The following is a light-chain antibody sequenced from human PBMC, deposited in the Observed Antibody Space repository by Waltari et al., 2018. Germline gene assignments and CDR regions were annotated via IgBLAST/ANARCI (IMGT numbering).Light chain of an antibody. CDR1: QTVCSSS. CDR2: RAS. J-gene: IGKJ1*01. CDR3: QQHGTLPAT. V-gene: IGKV3-20*01. Sequence: EIVLTQSPGTASLSPGERVTLSCRASQTVCSSSLAWYQQKPGQAPRLVIYRASRRATGIPDRCSGSGSGTDFSLTISRLEPEDFAVYYCQQHGTLPATFGQGTKVEIK.